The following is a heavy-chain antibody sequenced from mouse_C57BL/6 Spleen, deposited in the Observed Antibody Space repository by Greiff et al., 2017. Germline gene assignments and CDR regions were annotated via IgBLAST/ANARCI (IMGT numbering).Heavy chain of an antibody. Sequence: VQLKESGAELVRPGTSVKMSCKASGYTFTNYWIGWAKQRPGHGLEWIGDIYPGGGYTNYNEKFKGKATLTADKSSSTAYMQFSSLTSEDSAIYYCARGGYYYGSSPSWFAYWGQGTLVTVSA. V-gene: IGHV1-63*01. J-gene: IGHJ3*01. D-gene: IGHD1-1*01. CDR1: GYTFTNYW. CDR3: ARGGYYYGSSPSWFAY. CDR2: IYPGGGYT.